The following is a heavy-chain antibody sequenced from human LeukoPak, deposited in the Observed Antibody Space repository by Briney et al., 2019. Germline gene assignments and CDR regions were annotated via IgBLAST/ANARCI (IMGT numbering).Heavy chain of an antibody. CDR1: GFTFSNYN. CDR3: AKEIWPTVTTPGHTHFDY. V-gene: IGHV3-21*01. CDR2: ISSSSSYI. Sequence: GGSLRLSCAASGFTFSNYNMNWVRQAPGKGLEWVSSISSSSSYIYYADSVKGRFTISRDNSKNTLCLQMNSLRAEDTAVYYCAKEIWPTVTTPGHTHFDYWGQGTLVTVSS. J-gene: IGHJ4*02. D-gene: IGHD4-17*01.